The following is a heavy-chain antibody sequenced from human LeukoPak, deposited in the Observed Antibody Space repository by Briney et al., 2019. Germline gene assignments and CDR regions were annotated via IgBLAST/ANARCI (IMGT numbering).Heavy chain of an antibody. CDR1: GGSISSSSYY. CDR3: ARRESGYRIDY. CDR2: IYYSGST. J-gene: IGHJ4*02. Sequence: PSETLSLTCTVSGGSISSSSYYWGWIRQPPGKGLEWIGGIYYSGSTYYNPSLKSRVTISVDTSKNQFSLKLSSVTAADTAVYYCARRESGYRIDYWGQGTLVTVSS. D-gene: IGHD3-22*01. V-gene: IGHV4-39*01.